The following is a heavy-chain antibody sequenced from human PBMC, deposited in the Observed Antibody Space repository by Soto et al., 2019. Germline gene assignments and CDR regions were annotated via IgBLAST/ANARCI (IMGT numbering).Heavy chain of an antibody. CDR2: INQDGSEK. J-gene: IGHJ4*02. CDR3: SRSLDS. Sequence: EVQLMESGGGLVQPGGSLRRSCAASGFTFSTYWMDWVRQTPGKGLEWVANINQDGSEKNYVDSVKGRFTISRDNAQNTLYLQMNSLTAEDSALYYCSRSLDSWGQGTLVTVSS. CDR1: GFTFSTYW. V-gene: IGHV3-7*01.